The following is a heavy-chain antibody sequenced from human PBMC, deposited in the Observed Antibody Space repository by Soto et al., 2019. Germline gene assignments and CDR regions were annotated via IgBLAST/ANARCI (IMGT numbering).Heavy chain of an antibody. Sequence: EVQLVESGGNLVQPGGSLRLSCAASGFTFSSYWMHWVRQAPGKGLVWVSRINTDGSSTSYVDSVKGRFTISRDNAKNTLYLLVNSLSVEDTAVYYCARRGQEGPGLAHWGQGTLVTVSS. J-gene: IGHJ5*02. V-gene: IGHV3-74*01. CDR3: ARRGQEGPGLAH. CDR2: INTDGSST. CDR1: GFTFSSYW.